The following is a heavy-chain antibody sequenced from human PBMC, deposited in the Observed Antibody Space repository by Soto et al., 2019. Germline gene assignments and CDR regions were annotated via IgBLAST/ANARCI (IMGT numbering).Heavy chain of an antibody. CDR1: GGSVSSGSYY. Sequence: QVQLQESGPGLVKPSETLSLTCTVSGGSVSSGSYYWSWIRQPPGKGLEWIGYIYYSGSTNYNPSLKSRVTISVDTSKNQFSLKLSSVTAADTAEYYCARGVPGTAVNYWGQGTLVTVSS. V-gene: IGHV4-61*01. D-gene: IGHD3-10*01. CDR2: IYYSGST. CDR3: ARGVPGTAVNY. J-gene: IGHJ4*02.